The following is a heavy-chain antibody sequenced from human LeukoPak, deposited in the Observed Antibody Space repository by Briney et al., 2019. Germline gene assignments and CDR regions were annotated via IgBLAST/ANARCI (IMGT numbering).Heavy chain of an antibody. CDR2: IYHSGST. J-gene: IGHJ5*02. Sequence: SQTLSLTCAVSGGSISSGGYSWSWIRQPPGKGLEWIGYIYHSGSTYYNPSLRSRVTISVDRSKNQFSLKLSSVTAADTAVYYCARFYGDYVNWFDPWGQGTLGTVSS. V-gene: IGHV4-30-2*01. CDR1: GGSISSGGYS. CDR3: ARFYGDYVNWFDP. D-gene: IGHD4-17*01.